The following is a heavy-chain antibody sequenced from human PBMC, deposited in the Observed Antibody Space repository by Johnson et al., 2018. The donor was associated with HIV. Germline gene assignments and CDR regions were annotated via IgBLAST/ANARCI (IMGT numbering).Heavy chain of an antibody. CDR2: ISGSGGTM. J-gene: IGHJ3*02. D-gene: IGHD2-15*01. Sequence: VQLVESGGGVVQPGGSLRLSCAASGFTFHDSYMSWIRQAPGKGLEWISYISGSGGTMYSADSVKGRFTISRAKAKNSLYLQMNSLRAEDTAVYYCASFVVVVGATGAFGNWGQGTMVNGSS. CDR1: GFTFHDSY. CDR3: ASFVVVVGATGAFGN. V-gene: IGHV3-11*04.